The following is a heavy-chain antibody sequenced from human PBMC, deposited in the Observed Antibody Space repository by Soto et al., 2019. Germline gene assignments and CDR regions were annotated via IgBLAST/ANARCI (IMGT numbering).Heavy chain of an antibody. D-gene: IGHD1-26*01. CDR2: ISPYNGNT. CDR3: ARVVGALGHWFDP. Sequence: QVQLVQSGAEVKEPGASVKVSCKASGYTFTSYTISWVRQAPGQGLEWMGRISPYNGNTNYAQKLQGRVTMTTDTSTSIAFMELRSLRSDDTAVYYCARVVGALGHWFDPWGQGTLVTVSS. J-gene: IGHJ5*02. V-gene: IGHV1-18*01. CDR1: GYTFTSYT.